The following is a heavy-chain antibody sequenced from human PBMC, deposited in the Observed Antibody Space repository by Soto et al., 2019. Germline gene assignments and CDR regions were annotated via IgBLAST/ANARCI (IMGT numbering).Heavy chain of an antibody. D-gene: IGHD3-3*01. CDR2: ISGSGGST. CDR1: GFTFSSYA. J-gene: IGHJ4*02. CDR3: AKDTYYDFWSGYYSGGELFDY. V-gene: IGHV3-23*01. Sequence: GGSLRLSCAASGFTFSSYAMSWVRQAPGKGLEWVSAISGSGGSTYYADSVKGRFTISRDNSKNTLYLQMNSLRAEDTAVYYCAKDTYYDFWSGYYSGGELFDYWGQGTLVTVSS.